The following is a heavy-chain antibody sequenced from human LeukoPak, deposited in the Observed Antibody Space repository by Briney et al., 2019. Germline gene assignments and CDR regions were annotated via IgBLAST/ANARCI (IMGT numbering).Heavy chain of an antibody. Sequence: GGSLRLSCAASGFTFSGSAIHWVRQASGKGLEWVGRIRDKANSYATAYIASVKGRFTISRDDSKDTAYLQMSSLKTEDTAVYYCTRWDCTTTGCYPFDYWGQGTLVTVSS. CDR2: IRDKANSYAT. J-gene: IGHJ4*02. V-gene: IGHV3-73*01. CDR3: TRWDCTTTGCYPFDY. CDR1: GFTFSGSA. D-gene: IGHD2-2*01.